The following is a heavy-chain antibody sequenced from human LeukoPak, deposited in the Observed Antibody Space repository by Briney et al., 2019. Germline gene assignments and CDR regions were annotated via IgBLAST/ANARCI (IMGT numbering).Heavy chain of an antibody. CDR3: ARGGSTRRINYYYYYMDV. D-gene: IGHD2-2*01. CDR2: IQQDGSEK. Sequence: GGSLRLSCAASGFTFSDYYMSWIRQAPGKGLEWVANIQQDGSEKYYVDSVKGRFTISRDNAKNSLYLQMNSLRAEDTAVYYCARGGSTRRINYYYYYMDVWGTGTMVTVSS. V-gene: IGHV3-7*01. CDR1: GFTFSDYY. J-gene: IGHJ6*03.